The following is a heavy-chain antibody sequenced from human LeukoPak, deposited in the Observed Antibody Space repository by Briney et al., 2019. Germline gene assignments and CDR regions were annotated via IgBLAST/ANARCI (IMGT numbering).Heavy chain of an antibody. CDR3: GKVKGDSSGYSDDYYFDY. D-gene: IGHD3-22*01. J-gene: IGHJ4*02. V-gene: IGHV1-69*02. CDR2: IIPILGIA. CDR1: GGTFSSYT. Sequence: GASVKVSCKASGGTFSSYTISWVRQAPGQGLEWMGRIIPILGIANYAQKFQGRGTMTTDTSTSTAYMELRSLRSDDTAVYYCGKVKGDSSGYSDDYYFDYWGQGTLVSVSS.